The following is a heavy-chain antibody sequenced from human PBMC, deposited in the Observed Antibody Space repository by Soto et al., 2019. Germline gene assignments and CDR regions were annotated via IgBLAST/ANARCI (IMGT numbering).Heavy chain of an antibody. CDR2: ISGSGGST. V-gene: IGHV3-23*01. J-gene: IGHJ4*02. CDR1: GFTFSSYA. CDR3: AKFDLYYGSGSSDFDY. Sequence: GGSLRLSCAASGFTFSSYAMSWVRQAPGKGLEWVSAISGSGGSTYYADSVKGRFTISRDNSKNTLYLQMNSLRAEDTAVYYCAKFDLYYGSGSSDFDYWGQGTLVTVSS. D-gene: IGHD3-10*01.